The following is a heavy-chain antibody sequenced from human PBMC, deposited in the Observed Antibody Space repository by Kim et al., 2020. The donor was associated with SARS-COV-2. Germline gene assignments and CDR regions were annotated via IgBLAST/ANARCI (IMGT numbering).Heavy chain of an antibody. V-gene: IGHV3-43*01. J-gene: IGHJ1*01. D-gene: IGHD4-17*01. Sequence: YADSVKGRFTISRDNSKNSLYLQMNSLRTEDTALYYCAKVLYGDFEYFQHWGQGTLVTVSS. CDR3: AKVLYGDFEYFQH.